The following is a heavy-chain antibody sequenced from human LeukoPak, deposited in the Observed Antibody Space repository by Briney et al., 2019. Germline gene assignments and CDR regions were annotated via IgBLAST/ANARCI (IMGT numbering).Heavy chain of an antibody. J-gene: IGHJ4*02. V-gene: IGHV3-74*01. CDR3: AKGSYYDSSGYTHY. CDR1: RFTFSDYW. Sequence: GGSLRLSCAASRFTFSDYWMHWVRQAPGKGLVWVSRINRDGGGTTYADSVKGRFTISRDNAKNSLYLQMNSLRAEDTALYYCAKGSYYDSSGYTHYWGQGTLVTVSS. CDR2: INRDGGGT. D-gene: IGHD3-22*01.